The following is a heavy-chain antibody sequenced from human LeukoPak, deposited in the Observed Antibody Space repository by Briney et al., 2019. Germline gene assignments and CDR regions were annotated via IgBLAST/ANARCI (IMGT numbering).Heavy chain of an antibody. D-gene: IGHD3-16*02. CDR1: GGSISSGDYY. CDR3: ARGRYYDYVWGSYRYGGPLGY. CDR2: IYYSGST. V-gene: IGHV4-30-4*01. Sequence: PSQTLSLTCTVSGGSISSGDYYWSWIRQPPGKGLEWIGYIYYSGSTYYNPSLKSRVTISVDTSKNQFSLKLSSVTAADTAVYYCARGRYYDYVWGSYRYGGPLGYWGQGTLVTVSS. J-gene: IGHJ4*02.